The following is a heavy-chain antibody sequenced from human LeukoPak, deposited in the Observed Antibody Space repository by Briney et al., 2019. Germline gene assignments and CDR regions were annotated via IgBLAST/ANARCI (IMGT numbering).Heavy chain of an antibody. V-gene: IGHV3-9*01. CDR1: GFTFDDHA. CDR3: ARDATITMILGYFDD. J-gene: IGHJ4*02. D-gene: IGHD3-10*01. CDR2: ISWNSGSI. Sequence: HPGRSLRLSCAASGFTFDDHAMHWVRQGPGKGLEWVSGISWNSGSIGYADSVKGRFTIYRDNAKNSLHLQMNSLRAEDTAMYYCARDATITMILGYFDDWGQGTLVTVSS.